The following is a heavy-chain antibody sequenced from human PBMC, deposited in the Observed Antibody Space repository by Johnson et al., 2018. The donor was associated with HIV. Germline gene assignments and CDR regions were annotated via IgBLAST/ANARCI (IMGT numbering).Heavy chain of an antibody. CDR1: GFTVSSTY. CDR3: AILPEWELSPEVFDI. J-gene: IGHJ3*02. D-gene: IGHD1-26*01. Sequence: VQLVESGGGLIQPGGSLRLSCAASGFTVSSTYMSWVRQAPGKGLEWVSAIYSGGSTYYADSVKGRFTISRDNSKNTLDLQMNSLRAEDTAVYYCAILPEWELSPEVFDIWGQGTMVTVSS. CDR2: IYSGGST. V-gene: IGHV3-53*01.